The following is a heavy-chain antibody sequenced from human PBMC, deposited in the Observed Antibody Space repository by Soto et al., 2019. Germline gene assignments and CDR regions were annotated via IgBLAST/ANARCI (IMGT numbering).Heavy chain of an antibody. J-gene: IGHJ6*02. D-gene: IGHD3-10*01. CDR3: ARRAFGPLHGHVDV. CDR1: GGSISSYY. Sequence: QVQLQESGPGLVKPSETMSLSCTVSGGSISSYYWSWFRQSPGKRMEWIGYVYHSLGSSYNPSLQSRVPISLDTSKSQFSLKVTSVTAADTAVYYCARRAFGPLHGHVDVWGQGTTVTVSS. CDR2: VYHSLGS. V-gene: IGHV4-59*08.